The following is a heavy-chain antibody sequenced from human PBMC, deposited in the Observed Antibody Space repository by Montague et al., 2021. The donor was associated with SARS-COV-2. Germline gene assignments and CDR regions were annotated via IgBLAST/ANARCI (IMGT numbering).Heavy chain of an antibody. J-gene: IGHJ4*02. CDR2: IYYSGST. V-gene: IGHV4-59*08. CDR3: ARLGLQLLGGHYFDY. Sequence: SETLSLTCTVSGGSISSYYWSWIRQPPGKGLEWIGYIYYSGSTNXXPSLKSRVTTSVDTSENQFSLKLSSVTAADTAVYYCARLGLQLLGGHYFDYWGQGTLVTVSS. CDR1: GGSISSYY. D-gene: IGHD5-24*01.